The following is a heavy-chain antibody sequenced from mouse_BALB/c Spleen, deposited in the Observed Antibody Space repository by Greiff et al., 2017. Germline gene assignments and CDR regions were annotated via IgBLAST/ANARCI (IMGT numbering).Heavy chain of an antibody. Sequence: EVNVVESGGGLVKPGGSLKLSCAASGFTFSSYAMSWVRQTPEKRLEWVASISSGGSTYYPDSVKGRFTISRDNARNILYLQMSSLRSEDTAMYYCARVYYDYGFDYWGQGTTLTVSS. CDR1: GFTFSSYA. V-gene: IGHV5-6-5*01. J-gene: IGHJ2*01. CDR2: ISSGGST. CDR3: ARVYYDYGFDY. D-gene: IGHD2-4*01.